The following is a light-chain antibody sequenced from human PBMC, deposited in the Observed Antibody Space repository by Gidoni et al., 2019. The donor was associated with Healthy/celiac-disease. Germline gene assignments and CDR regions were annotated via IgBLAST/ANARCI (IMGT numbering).Light chain of an antibody. CDR2: AAS. J-gene: IGKJ1*01. Sequence: DIQMTQSPSSLSASVGDRVTVTCRASKSISSYLNWYQQKPGKAPKLLIYAASSLQSGVPSRFSGSGSGTGFTLTISSLQPEDFATYYCQQSYSTLPWTFGQGTKVEIK. CDR1: KSISSY. CDR3: QQSYSTLPWT. V-gene: IGKV1-39*01.